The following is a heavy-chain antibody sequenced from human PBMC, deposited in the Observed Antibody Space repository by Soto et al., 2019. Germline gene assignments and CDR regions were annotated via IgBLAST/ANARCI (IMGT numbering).Heavy chain of an antibody. V-gene: IGHV4-31*03. Sequence: QVQLQESGPGLVKPSQPLSLTCSVSGGSISRSGYFWSWIRQHPGKGLEWIGYIYDSGSTYYNPSLKSRVSLSVDTSKNQFSLNLTSVTAADTAMYYCARSSRSYFDYWGQGTLGTVSS. CDR3: ARSSRSYFDY. J-gene: IGHJ4*02. CDR1: GGSISRSGYF. CDR2: IYDSGST.